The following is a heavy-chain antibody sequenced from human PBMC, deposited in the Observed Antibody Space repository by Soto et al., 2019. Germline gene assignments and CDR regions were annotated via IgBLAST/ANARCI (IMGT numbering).Heavy chain of an antibody. CDR3: ARAPSSDTERDEYSSSYYFDY. CDR2: TYYRSKWYN. V-gene: IGHV6-1*01. CDR1: GDSVSSNSAA. J-gene: IGHJ4*02. D-gene: IGHD6-6*01. Sequence: SQTLSLTCAISGDSVSSNSAAWNWIRQSPSRGLEWLGRTYYRSKWYNDYAVSVKSRITINPDTSKNQFSLQLNSVTPEDTAVYYCARAPSSDTERDEYSSSYYFDYWGQGTLVTVSS.